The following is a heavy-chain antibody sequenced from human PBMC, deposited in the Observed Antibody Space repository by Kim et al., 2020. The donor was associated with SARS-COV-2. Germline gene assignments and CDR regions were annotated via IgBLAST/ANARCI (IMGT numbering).Heavy chain of an antibody. Sequence: SLKSRVTISVDTSKNQFSLKLSSVTAADTAVYYCAISTVMDYYYYGMDVWGQGTTVTVSS. V-gene: IGHV4-34*01. J-gene: IGHJ6*02. CDR3: AISTVMDYYYYGMDV. D-gene: IGHD4-4*01.